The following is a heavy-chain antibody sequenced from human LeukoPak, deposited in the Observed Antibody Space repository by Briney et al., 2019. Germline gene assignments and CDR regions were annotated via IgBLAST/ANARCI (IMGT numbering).Heavy chain of an antibody. CDR2: ISWNSGNI. D-gene: IGHD2-15*01. J-gene: IGHJ4*02. CDR1: GFTFDDYA. CDR3: ARGLLLLS. V-gene: IGHV3-9*01. Sequence: PGGSLTLSCAASGFTFDDYALHWVRQAPGKGLEWVSGISWNSGNIDYADSVKGRFTISRDNAKNSLYLQMNSLRAEDTAVYYCARGLLLLSWGQGTLVTVSS.